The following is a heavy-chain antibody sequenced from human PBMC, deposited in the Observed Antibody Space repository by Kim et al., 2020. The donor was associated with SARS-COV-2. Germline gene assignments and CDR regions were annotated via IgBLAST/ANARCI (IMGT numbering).Heavy chain of an antibody. J-gene: IGHJ6*02. V-gene: IGHV1-2*02. D-gene: IGHD6-19*01. CDR3: ARDQGGEQCGMDV. Sequence: YAQKLQGRVTMTRDTSISAAYMELSRLRSDDTAVYYCARDQGGEQCGMDVWGQGTTVTVSS.